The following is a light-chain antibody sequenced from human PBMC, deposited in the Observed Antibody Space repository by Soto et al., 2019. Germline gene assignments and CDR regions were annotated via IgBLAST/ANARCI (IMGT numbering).Light chain of an antibody. CDR2: GAS. J-gene: IGKJ4*01. CDR3: QQYNYWPVT. V-gene: IGKV3-15*01. Sequence: VMTQAPATLSVSPGERATLSCRASQTINNNIAWYQLKDGQVPRLLIYGASTRATDIPARFSGSGSGTEFTLTISGLQSEDFATYYCQQYNYWPVTFGGGTKVDIK. CDR1: QTINNN.